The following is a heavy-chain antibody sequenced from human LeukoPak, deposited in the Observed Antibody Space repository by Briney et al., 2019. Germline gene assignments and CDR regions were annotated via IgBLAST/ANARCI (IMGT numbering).Heavy chain of an antibody. V-gene: IGHV4-34*01. Sequence: SETLSLTCAVYGGSFSGYYWSWIRQPPGKGLEWIGEINHSGSTNYNPSLKSRVTISVDTSKNQFSLKLSSVTAADTAVYYCARLKLRYFDPWGQGTLVTVSS. CDR1: GGSFSGYY. J-gene: IGHJ5*02. CDR3: ARLKLRYFDP. CDR2: INHSGST. D-gene: IGHD3-9*01.